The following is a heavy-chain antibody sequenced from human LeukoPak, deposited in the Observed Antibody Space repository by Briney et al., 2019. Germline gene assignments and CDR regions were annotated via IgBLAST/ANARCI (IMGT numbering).Heavy chain of an antibody. CDR3: AKGREVAGTKTLGYHWFDP. Sequence: ASVKVPCKASGYTFTAYYLHWVRQAPGQGLEWMGWINPNTGGAKYAQKFQGRLTMTRDTSINTVYMGLSRLRSDDTAVYFCAKGREVAGTKTLGYHWFDPWGQGTLVTVSS. CDR1: GYTFTAYY. J-gene: IGHJ5*02. V-gene: IGHV1-2*02. D-gene: IGHD6-19*01. CDR2: INPNTGGA.